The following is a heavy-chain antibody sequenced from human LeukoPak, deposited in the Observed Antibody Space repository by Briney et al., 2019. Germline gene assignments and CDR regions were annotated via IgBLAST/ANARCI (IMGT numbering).Heavy chain of an antibody. CDR1: GGSISSYY. J-gene: IGHJ4*02. CDR3: ARGTQYYDRSGYYRY. V-gene: IGHV4-59*01. Sequence: SETLSLTCTVSGGSISSYYWSWIRQPPGKGLEWIGYIYYSGSTNYNPSLKSRVTISVDTSKNQFSLKLSSVTAADTAVYYCARGTQYYDRSGYYRYWGQGTLVTVSS. D-gene: IGHD3-22*01. CDR2: IYYSGST.